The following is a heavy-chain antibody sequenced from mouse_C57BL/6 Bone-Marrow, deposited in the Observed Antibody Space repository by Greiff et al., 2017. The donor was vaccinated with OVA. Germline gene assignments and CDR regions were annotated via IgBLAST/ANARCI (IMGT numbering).Heavy chain of an antibody. CDR1: GYTFTSYW. J-gene: IGHJ2*01. CDR3: ARSELRPFDY. Sequence: QVQLQQPGAELVRPGSSVKLSCKASGYTFTSYWMDWVKQRPGQGLEWIGNIYPSDSETHYNQKFKDKATLTVDKSSSTAYMQLSSLTSEDSAVYYCARSELRPFDYWGQGTTLTVSS. CDR2: IYPSDSET. V-gene: IGHV1-61*01. D-gene: IGHD1-2*01.